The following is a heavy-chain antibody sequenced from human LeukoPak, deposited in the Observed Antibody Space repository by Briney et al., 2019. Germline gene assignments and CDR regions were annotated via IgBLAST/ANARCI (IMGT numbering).Heavy chain of an antibody. CDR1: GGSISSSSYY. CDR2: IYYSGST. Sequence: PSETLSLTCTVSGGSISSSSYYWGWIRQPPGKGLEWIGSIYYSGSTYYNPSLKSRVTISVDTSKNQFSLKLSSVTAADTAVYYCAILVTIFGVVTSDYWGQGTLVTVSS. V-gene: IGHV4-39*07. CDR3: AILVTIFGVVTSDY. J-gene: IGHJ4*02. D-gene: IGHD3-3*01.